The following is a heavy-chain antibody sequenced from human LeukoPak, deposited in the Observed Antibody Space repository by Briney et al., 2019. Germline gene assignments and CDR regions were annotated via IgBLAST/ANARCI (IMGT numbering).Heavy chain of an antibody. V-gene: IGHV3-48*03. CDR3: ARDDTVTRVPFDY. CDR1: GLTFSSYE. D-gene: IGHD4-17*01. J-gene: IGHJ4*02. CDR2: INNSGNTI. Sequence: GGSLRLSCIVSGLTFSSYEMNWVRLAPGKGLEWVSYINNSGNTIYYADSVKGRFTISRDNAKNSLHLQMNSLRVDDTAVYYCARDDTVTRVPFDYWGQGTLVTVSS.